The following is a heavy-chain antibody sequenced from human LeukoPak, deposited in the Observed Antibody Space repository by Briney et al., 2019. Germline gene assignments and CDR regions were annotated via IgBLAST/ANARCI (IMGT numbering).Heavy chain of an antibody. CDR1: GFTVATNY. CDR3: ARIASGSYADC. CDR2: LYSGGIT. J-gene: IGHJ4*02. D-gene: IGHD1-26*01. Sequence: GGSLRLSCAASGFTVATNYMSWVRQAPGKGLEWVSVLYSGGITYYPDSVKGRFTISRDNSKNTLYLQMNSLRAEDTAVYYCARIASGSYADCWGRGTLVTVSS. V-gene: IGHV3-66*01.